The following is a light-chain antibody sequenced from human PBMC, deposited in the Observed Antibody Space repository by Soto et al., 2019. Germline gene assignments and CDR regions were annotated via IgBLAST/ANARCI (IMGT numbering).Light chain of an antibody. Sequence: IVMTQSPATLSVSPGERATLSCRASQSVSSNLAWYQQKPVQAPRLLIYGASTRATGIPDRFSGSGSGTDFTLTISRLEPEDFAVYYSQQYGSSLTFGGGTKVDI. J-gene: IGKJ4*01. CDR1: QSVSSN. V-gene: IGKV3-20*01. CDR2: GAS. CDR3: QQYGSSLT.